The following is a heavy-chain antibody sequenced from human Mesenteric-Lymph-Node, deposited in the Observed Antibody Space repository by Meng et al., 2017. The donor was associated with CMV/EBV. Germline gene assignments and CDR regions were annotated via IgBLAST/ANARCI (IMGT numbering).Heavy chain of an antibody. Sequence: ASVKVSCKVSGHSVTELSMPWVRQPPGKGLEWMGGYDPENGETVYAREVQGRLTMAENTSTDTAYLGLRSRSFDDKAVYYCATEIITEAGFDYWGQGTLVTVSS. CDR1: GHSVTELS. CDR3: ATEIITEAGFDY. J-gene: IGHJ4*02. CDR2: YDPENGET. V-gene: IGHV1-24*01. D-gene: IGHD3-10*01.